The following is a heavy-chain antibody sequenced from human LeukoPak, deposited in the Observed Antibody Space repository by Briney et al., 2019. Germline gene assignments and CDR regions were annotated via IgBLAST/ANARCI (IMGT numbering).Heavy chain of an antibody. CDR3: AGVETNYGAFDI. Sequence: SETLSLTCTVSGRSISSYYWSWIRQPPGKGLEWIGYIYYSGSTNYNPSLKSRVTISVGTSKNQFSLKLSSVTAADTAVYYCAGVETNYGAFDIWGQGTMVTVSS. CDR2: IYYSGST. D-gene: IGHD4-17*01. J-gene: IGHJ3*02. CDR1: GRSISSYY. V-gene: IGHV4-59*01.